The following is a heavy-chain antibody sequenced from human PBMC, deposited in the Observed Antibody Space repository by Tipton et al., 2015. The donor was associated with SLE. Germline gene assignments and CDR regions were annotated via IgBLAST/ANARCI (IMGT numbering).Heavy chain of an antibody. V-gene: IGHV1-18*01. Sequence: QSGAEVKKPGASVKVSCKASGYTFTTYPIHWVRQAPGQRLEWMGWISAYNGNRNYAQKLQDRVTMTTDTSTSTAYMELRSLRSDDTAVYYCALEILSGSYPGFDYWGQGTLVTVSS. CDR1: GYTFTTYP. CDR2: ISAYNGNR. CDR3: ALEILSGSYPGFDY. D-gene: IGHD1-26*01. J-gene: IGHJ4*02.